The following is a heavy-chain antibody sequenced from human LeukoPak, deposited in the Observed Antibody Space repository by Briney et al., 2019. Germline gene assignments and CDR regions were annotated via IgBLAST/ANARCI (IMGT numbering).Heavy chain of an antibody. V-gene: IGHV4-59*08. Sequence: SETLSLTCKVRGGSIPNHYWSWIRQPPGKGLEWIGYIYYSGNTNYNPSLKSRVTISADTSKNQFSLKLSSVTAADTAIYDCARQRDNALSYIEYWGEGTLVTVSS. CDR2: IYYSGNT. J-gene: IGHJ4*02. D-gene: IGHD1-14*01. CDR1: GGSIPNHY. CDR3: ARQRDNALSYIEY.